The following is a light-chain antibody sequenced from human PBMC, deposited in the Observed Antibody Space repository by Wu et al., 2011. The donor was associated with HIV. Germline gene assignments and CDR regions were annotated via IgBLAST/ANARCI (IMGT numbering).Light chain of an antibody. CDR1: QSVRFNS. J-gene: IGKJ2*01. V-gene: IGKV3-20*01. CDR2: CI. Sequence: SCRASQSVRFNSLAWYQQKPWPGSQTPHPRCIRQDYRHPDRFSGRGSGTDFTLTITRVEPEDSAVYFCYQYGGILPDTFGQGTKLEIK. CDR3: YQYGGILPDT.